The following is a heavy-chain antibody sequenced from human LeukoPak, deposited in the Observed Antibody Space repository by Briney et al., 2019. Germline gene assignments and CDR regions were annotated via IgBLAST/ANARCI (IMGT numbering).Heavy chain of an antibody. CDR3: ARHIYCSSTSCYFEYYFDY. J-gene: IGHJ4*02. CDR2: IYHSGST. CDR1: GYSISSGYY. D-gene: IGHD2-2*01. V-gene: IGHV4-38-2*01. Sequence: SETLSLTCAVSGYSISSGYYWGWIRQPPGKGLERIGSIYHSGSTYYNPSLKSRVTISVDTSKNQFSLKLSSVTAADTAVYYCARHIYCSSTSCYFEYYFDYWGQGTLVTVSS.